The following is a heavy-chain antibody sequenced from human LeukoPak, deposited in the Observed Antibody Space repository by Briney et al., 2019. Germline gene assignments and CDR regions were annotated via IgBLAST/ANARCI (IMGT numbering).Heavy chain of an antibody. D-gene: IGHD2-15*01. Sequence: SETLSLTCAVYGGSFSGYYWSWIRQPPGKGLEWIGEINHSGSTNYNPSLKSRVTISVDTSKNQFSLELSSVTAADTAVYYCARVGYSPMDVWGQGTTVPVSS. CDR2: INHSGST. V-gene: IGHV4-34*01. CDR3: ARVGYSPMDV. CDR1: GGSFSGYY. J-gene: IGHJ6*02.